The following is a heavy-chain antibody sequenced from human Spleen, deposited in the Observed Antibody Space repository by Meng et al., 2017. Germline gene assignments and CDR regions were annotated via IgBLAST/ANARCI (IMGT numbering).Heavy chain of an antibody. V-gene: IGHV1-46*01. CDR1: GYNFPDYW. J-gene: IGHJ6*02. D-gene: IGHD7-27*01. CDR3: ARTEIHKLGIPYYYYYGMDV. Sequence: ASVKVSCKPSGYNFPDYWVYWVRQAPGQGLEWMGIINPSGGSTSYAQKFQGRVTMTRDTSTSTVYMELSSLRSEDTAVYYCARTEIHKLGIPYYYYYGMDVWGQGTTVTVSS. CDR2: INPSGGST.